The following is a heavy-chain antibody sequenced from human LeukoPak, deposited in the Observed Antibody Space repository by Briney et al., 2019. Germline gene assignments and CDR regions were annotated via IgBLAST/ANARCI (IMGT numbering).Heavy chain of an antibody. CDR1: GYTFTGYY. CDR2: INPNSGGT. Sequence: ASVKVSCKASGYTFTGYYMHWVRQAPGQGLEWMGWINPNSGGTNYAQKFQGRVTMTRDTSISTAYMELSRLRSDDTAVYYCTSDDYGRNSAKTADFDYWGQGTLVTVSS. CDR3: TSDDYGRNSAKTADFDY. V-gene: IGHV1-2*02. J-gene: IGHJ4*02. D-gene: IGHD4-23*01.